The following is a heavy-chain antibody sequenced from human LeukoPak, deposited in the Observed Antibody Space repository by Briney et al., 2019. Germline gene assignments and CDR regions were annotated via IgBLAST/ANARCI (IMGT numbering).Heavy chain of an antibody. V-gene: IGHV5-51*01. J-gene: IGHJ1*01. CDR1: GYTFTSYW. D-gene: IGHD6-19*01. CDR3: AGAGIAVAGNAEYFQH. Sequence: GESLKISCKGSGYTFTSYWIGWVRQMPGKGLEWMGIIFPGDSDTRYSPSFQGQVTISADKSVNTAYLQWSSLKASDTAMYYCAGAGIAVAGNAEYFQHWGQGTLVTVSS. CDR2: IFPGDSDT.